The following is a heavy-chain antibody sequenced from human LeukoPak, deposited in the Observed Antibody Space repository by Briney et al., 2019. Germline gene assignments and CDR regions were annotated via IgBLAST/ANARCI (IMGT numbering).Heavy chain of an antibody. CDR2: IYYSGST. Sequence: SETLSPTCTVSGGSISSYYWSWIRQPPGKGLEWIGYIYYSGSTNYNPSLKSRVTISVDTSKNQFSLKLSSVTAADTAVYYCARRGSSWSIDYWGQGTLVTVSS. CDR1: GGSISSYY. D-gene: IGHD6-13*01. V-gene: IGHV4-59*08. J-gene: IGHJ4*02. CDR3: ARRGSSWSIDY.